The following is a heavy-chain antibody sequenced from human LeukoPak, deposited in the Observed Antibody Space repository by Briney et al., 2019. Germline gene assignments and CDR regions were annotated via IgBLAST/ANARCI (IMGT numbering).Heavy chain of an antibody. CDR1: GGSISSYY. CDR2: IYYSGST. Sequence: SETLSLTCTVSGGSISSYYWSWIRQPPGKGLEWIGYIYYSGSTNYNPSLKSRLTISVDTSKNQFSLKLRSVTAADTAVYYCARDWYSSGWYDYWGQGTLVTVSS. V-gene: IGHV4-59*01. CDR3: ARDWYSSGWYDY. J-gene: IGHJ4*02. D-gene: IGHD6-19*01.